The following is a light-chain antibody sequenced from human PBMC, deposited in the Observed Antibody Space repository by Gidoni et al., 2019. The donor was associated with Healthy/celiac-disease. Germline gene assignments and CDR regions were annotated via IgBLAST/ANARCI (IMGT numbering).Light chain of an antibody. CDR2: DAS. V-gene: IGKV1-33*01. CDR1: QDISNY. CDR3: QQYDLGLT. Sequence: DIQMTQSPSSLSASVGDRVTITCQASQDISNYLNWYQQKPGKAPKLLIYDASNLETGVPSRFSGSGSGTGFTFTISSLQPEDIATYYFQQYDLGLTFGGGTKVEIK. J-gene: IGKJ4*01.